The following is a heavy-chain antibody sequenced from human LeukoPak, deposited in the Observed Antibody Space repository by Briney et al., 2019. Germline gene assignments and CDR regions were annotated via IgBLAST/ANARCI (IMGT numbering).Heavy chain of an antibody. V-gene: IGHV3-23*01. J-gene: IGHJ4*02. CDR2: ISSSGINT. CDR1: GFTFSSYA. CDR3: AARKVRGVWFYLDY. Sequence: HAGGSLRLSCAASGFTFSSYAITWVRQAPGKGLEWVSAISSSGINTYYTDSVKGRFAISTDNSKNTLYLQMNSLRVEDTAVYFCAARKVRGVWFYLDYWGQGTLVTVSS. D-gene: IGHD3-10*01.